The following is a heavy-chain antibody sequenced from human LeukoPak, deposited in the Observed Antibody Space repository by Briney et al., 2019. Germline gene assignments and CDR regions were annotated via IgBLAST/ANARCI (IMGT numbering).Heavy chain of an antibody. Sequence: ASVKVSCKASGYTFSSYGFSWVRQAPGQGLEWMGGIIPIFGTANYAQKFQGRVTITADESTSTAYMELSSLRSEDTAVYYCATSTVVVTATPFDYWGQGTLVTVSS. D-gene: IGHD2-21*02. J-gene: IGHJ4*02. CDR3: ATSTVVVTATPFDY. CDR2: IIPIFGTA. V-gene: IGHV1-69*13. CDR1: GYTFSSYG.